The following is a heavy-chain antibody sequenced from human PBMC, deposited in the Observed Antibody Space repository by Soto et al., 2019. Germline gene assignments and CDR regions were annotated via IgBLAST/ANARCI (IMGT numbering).Heavy chain of an antibody. CDR3: ARVGRGYNLDY. CDR2: INHSGST. Sequence: QVQLQQWGAGLLKPSETLSLTCAVYGGSFSGYYWSWIRQPPGKGLEWIGEINHSGSTNYNPSLKSRVTTSVDTSKNQFSLKLSSVTAADTAVYYCARVGRGYNLDYWGQGTLVTFSS. V-gene: IGHV4-34*01. J-gene: IGHJ4*02. CDR1: GGSFSGYY. D-gene: IGHD5-12*01.